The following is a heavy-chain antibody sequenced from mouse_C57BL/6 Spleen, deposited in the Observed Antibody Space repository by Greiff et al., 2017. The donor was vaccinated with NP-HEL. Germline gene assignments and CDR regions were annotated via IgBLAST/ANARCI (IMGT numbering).Heavy chain of an antibody. CDR3: ARYGDYYGSSFAY. CDR1: GYTFTSHW. CDR2: IHPNSGST. J-gene: IGHJ3*01. Sequence: QVQLQQPGAELVKPGASVKLSCKASGYTFTSHWMHWVKQRPGQGLEWIGMIHPNSGSTNYNEKFKSKATLTVDKSSSTAYMQLSSLTSEDSAVYYCARYGDYYGSSFAYGAKGLWSLSLQ. V-gene: IGHV1-64*01. D-gene: IGHD1-1*01.